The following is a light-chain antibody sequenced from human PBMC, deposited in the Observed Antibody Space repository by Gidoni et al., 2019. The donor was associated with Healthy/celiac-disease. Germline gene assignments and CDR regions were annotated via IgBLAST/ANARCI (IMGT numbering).Light chain of an antibody. CDR1: QSISSW. J-gene: IGKJ1*01. CDR2: KAS. Sequence: DIQMTQSPSTLSASVGDRVTITCRASQSISSWLAWYQQKPGKAPKLLSYKASSLESGVPSRFSGSGSGTEFTLTISSLQPDDFATYYCQQYNSYQWTFGQGTKVEIK. V-gene: IGKV1-5*03. CDR3: QQYNSYQWT.